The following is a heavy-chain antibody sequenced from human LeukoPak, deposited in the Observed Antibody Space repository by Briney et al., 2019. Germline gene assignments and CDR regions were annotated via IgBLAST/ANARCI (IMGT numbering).Heavy chain of an antibody. Sequence: TTSETLSLTCTVSGGSIRSYYWGWIRQPPGKGLEWIGYIHYSESTKYNPSLKSRVTMSVDTSKNQFSLKLSSVTAADTAVYYCASRSGSFSDALDIWGQGTLVTVSS. V-gene: IGHV4-59*08. CDR2: IHYSEST. CDR1: GGSIRSYY. D-gene: IGHD3-10*01. J-gene: IGHJ3*02. CDR3: ASRSGSFSDALDI.